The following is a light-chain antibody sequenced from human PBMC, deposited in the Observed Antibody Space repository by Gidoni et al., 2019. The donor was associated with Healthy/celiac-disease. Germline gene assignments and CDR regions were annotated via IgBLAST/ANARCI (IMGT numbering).Light chain of an antibody. CDR1: QSVSSSY. J-gene: IGKJ3*01. Sequence: IALTQSPGTLSLSPGERATLSCRASQSVSSSYLAWYQQKPGQAPRLLIYGASSRATGIPDRCSGSGSGTDFTLTSSRLEPEDFAVYYCQQYGSSPFTFGPGTKVDIK. CDR2: GAS. CDR3: QQYGSSPFT. V-gene: IGKV3-20*01.